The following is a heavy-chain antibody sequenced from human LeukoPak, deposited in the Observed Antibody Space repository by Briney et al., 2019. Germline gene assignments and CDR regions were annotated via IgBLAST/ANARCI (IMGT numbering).Heavy chain of an antibody. CDR1: GGSISSGGYS. Sequence: PSETLSLTCTVSGGSISSGGYSWSWIRQPPGKGLEWIGYIYHSGSTYYNPSLKSRVTISVDRSKNQFSLKLSSVTAGDTAVYYCARTSIAARRANAFDIWGQGTMVTVSS. CDR3: ARTSIAARRANAFDI. D-gene: IGHD6-6*01. V-gene: IGHV4-30-2*01. J-gene: IGHJ3*02. CDR2: IYHSGST.